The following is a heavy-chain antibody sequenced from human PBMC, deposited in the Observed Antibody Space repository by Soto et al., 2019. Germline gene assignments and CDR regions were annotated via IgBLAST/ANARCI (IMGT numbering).Heavy chain of an antibody. D-gene: IGHD6-19*01. CDR1: GFTFSSYW. Sequence: PGGSLRLSCAASGFTFSSYWMTWVRQAPGRGLEWVANINEDGSVRGYVDSVKGRFTISRDNARNSLYLQMNSLRAEDTAVYYCARSKAVAGWRLFDYWGQGTLVTVSS. CDR3: ARSKAVAGWRLFDY. CDR2: INEDGSVR. V-gene: IGHV3-7*03. J-gene: IGHJ4*02.